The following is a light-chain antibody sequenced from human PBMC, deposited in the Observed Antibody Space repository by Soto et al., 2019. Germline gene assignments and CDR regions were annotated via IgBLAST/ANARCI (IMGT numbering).Light chain of an antibody. CDR2: GAS. J-gene: IGKJ4*01. CDR3: QQHGSSVT. CDR1: HSVSSTY. V-gene: IGKV3-20*01. Sequence: EVVLTQYPGTLSLSPGERATLSCRASHSVSSTYLAWYQQRPGQAPRLLIYGASSRATGIPDRFSGSASGTDFTLTISRLEPEEFAVYYCQQHGSSVTFGGGTKVDI.